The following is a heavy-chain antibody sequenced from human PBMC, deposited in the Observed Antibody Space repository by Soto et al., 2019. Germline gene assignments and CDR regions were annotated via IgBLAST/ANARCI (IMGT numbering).Heavy chain of an antibody. Sequence: GASVKVSCKASGYSFISYGFSWVRQAPGQGLEWMGWISAYNGNTNYAQKLQGRVTMTTDTSTSTAYMELRSLRSDDTAVYYCARAGEGSGWFDFDYWGQGTLVTVSS. CDR1: GYSFISYG. CDR2: ISAYNGNT. V-gene: IGHV1-18*01. J-gene: IGHJ4*02. CDR3: ARAGEGSGWFDFDY. D-gene: IGHD6-19*01.